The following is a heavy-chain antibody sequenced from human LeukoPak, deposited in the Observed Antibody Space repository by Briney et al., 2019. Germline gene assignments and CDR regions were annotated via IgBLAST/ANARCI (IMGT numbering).Heavy chain of an antibody. Sequence: GGSLRLSCSVSGFTFSSYAMSWVRQPPGKGLEWVSTISGSGGNTYYTDSVKGRFTISRDNSKNSLFLQMNSLAAEDTADYYCAKDLCGVYGDSKRCSFFDYWGQGTLVTVSS. J-gene: IGHJ4*02. CDR2: ISGSGGNT. CDR1: GFTFSSYA. D-gene: IGHD4-17*01. CDR3: AKDLCGVYGDSKRCSFFDY. V-gene: IGHV3-23*01.